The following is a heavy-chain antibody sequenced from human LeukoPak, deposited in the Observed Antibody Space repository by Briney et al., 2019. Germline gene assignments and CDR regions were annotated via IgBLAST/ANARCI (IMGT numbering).Heavy chain of an antibody. CDR2: ISGSGYST. J-gene: IGHJ4*02. D-gene: IGHD5-18*01. Sequence: PGGSLRLSCAASGFTFSHYGMSWVRQAPGKGLEWVSAISGSGYSTYYADSVKGRFTISRDNAKNSLYLQMNSLRAEDTALYYCAKGLRGYSYAFDYWGQGTLVTVSS. V-gene: IGHV3-23*01. CDR1: GFTFSHYG. CDR3: AKGLRGYSYAFDY.